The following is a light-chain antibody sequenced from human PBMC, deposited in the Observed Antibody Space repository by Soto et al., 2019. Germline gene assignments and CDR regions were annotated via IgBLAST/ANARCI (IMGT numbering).Light chain of an antibody. CDR1: SSDVGAYNS. CDR2: KGT. CDR3: CSSAPASTYV. Sequence: QSALAQPASVSGSPGQSITISCTGTSSDVGAYNSVSWYQQHPHRAPQVIIYKGTQRPSGVSNRFSGSTSGNAASLTISALQAADEAAYFCCSSAPASTYVFGTGTKVTVL. J-gene: IGLJ1*01. V-gene: IGLV2-23*01.